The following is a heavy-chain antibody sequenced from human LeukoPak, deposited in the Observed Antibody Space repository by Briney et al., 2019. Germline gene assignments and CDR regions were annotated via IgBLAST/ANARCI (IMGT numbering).Heavy chain of an antibody. V-gene: IGHV3-23*01. CDR2: ISGSGGST. J-gene: IGHJ4*02. CDR3: AKDPGDDYYDSSGYSYFDY. Sequence: GGSLRLSCAASGFTFSSYAMSWVRQAPGKGLEWVSAISGSGGSTYYADSVKGRFTISRDNSKNTLYLQMNSLRAEGTAVYYCAKDPGDDYYDSSGYSYFDYWGQGTLVTVSS. D-gene: IGHD3-22*01. CDR1: GFTFSSYA.